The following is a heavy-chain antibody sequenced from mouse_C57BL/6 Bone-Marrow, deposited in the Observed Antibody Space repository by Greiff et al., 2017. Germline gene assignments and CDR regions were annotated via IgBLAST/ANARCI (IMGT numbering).Heavy chain of an antibody. CDR3: ARGYDGYYVVPDYYAMDY. V-gene: IGHV7-3*01. Sequence: EVQLVESGGGLVQPGGSLSLSCAASGFTFTDYYMSWVRQPPGKALEWLGFIRNKANGYTTEYSASVKGRFTISRDNSQSILYLQMNALRAEDSATYYCARGYDGYYVVPDYYAMDYWGQGTSVTVSS. CDR1: GFTFTDYY. CDR2: IRNKANGYTT. J-gene: IGHJ4*01. D-gene: IGHD2-3*01.